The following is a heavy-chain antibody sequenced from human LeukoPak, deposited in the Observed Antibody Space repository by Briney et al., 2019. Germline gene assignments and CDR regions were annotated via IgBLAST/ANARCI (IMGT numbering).Heavy chain of an antibody. CDR3: AREDVVVVPAAPPGGFDP. J-gene: IGHJ5*02. V-gene: IGHV1-8*01. CDR2: MNLNSGNT. D-gene: IGHD2-2*01. Sequence: ASVKVSCKASGYTFTSHDINWVRQATGQGLEWMGWMNLNSGNTGYAQKFQGRVTMTRDTSISTAYMELSRLRSDDTAVYYCAREDVVVVPAAPPGGFDPWGQGTLVTVSS. CDR1: GYTFTSHD.